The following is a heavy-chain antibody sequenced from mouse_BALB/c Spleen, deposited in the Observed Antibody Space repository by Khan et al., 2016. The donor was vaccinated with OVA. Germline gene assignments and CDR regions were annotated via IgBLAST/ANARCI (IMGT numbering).Heavy chain of an antibody. Sequence: QVQLQQSGPGLVQPSQSLSITCTVSGFSLTSYGVHWVRQSPGKGLEWLGMIWSSGSTDYNATFISRLSISKDNSKSQVFFKMNSLQANDTAIYYCARNRNGYFDYWGQGTTLTGSS. CDR3: ARNRNGYFDY. CDR1: GFSLTSYG. D-gene: IGHD1-1*02. V-gene: IGHV2-2*02. CDR2: IWSSGST. J-gene: IGHJ2*01.